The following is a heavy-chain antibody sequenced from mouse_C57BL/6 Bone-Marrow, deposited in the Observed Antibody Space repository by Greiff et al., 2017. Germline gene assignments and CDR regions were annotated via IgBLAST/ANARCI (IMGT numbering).Heavy chain of an antibody. J-gene: IGHJ1*03. CDR1: GYTFTSYG. CDR2: MYPRSGNT. Sequence: VQLQQSGAELARPGASVKLSCKASGYTFTSYGISWVKQRTGQGLEWIGEMYPRSGNTYYNEKFKGKATLTADKSSSTEYMELRSLTSVDSAVYFCARLYYYGRDWYFDVWGTGTTVTVSS. V-gene: IGHV1-81*01. CDR3: ARLYYYGRDWYFDV. D-gene: IGHD1-1*01.